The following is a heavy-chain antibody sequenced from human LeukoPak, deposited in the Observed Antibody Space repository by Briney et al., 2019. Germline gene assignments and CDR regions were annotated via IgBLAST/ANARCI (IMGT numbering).Heavy chain of an antibody. CDR3: ARDQDGMDV. CDR2: TYYRSKWYN. J-gene: IGHJ6*02. Sequence: SQTLSLTCAISGDSLSSAIAAWHWLRQSPSRGLEWLGRTYYRSKWYNDYAVSVKSRVTINPDTSKNQFSLQLNSVTPEDTAVYYCARDQDGMDVWGQGTTVTVSS. V-gene: IGHV6-1*01. CDR1: GDSLSSAIAA.